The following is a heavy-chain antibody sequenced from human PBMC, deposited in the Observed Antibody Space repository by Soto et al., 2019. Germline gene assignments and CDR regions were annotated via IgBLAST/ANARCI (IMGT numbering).Heavy chain of an antibody. CDR3: TTAGSGWYYGMDV. Sequence: GESLKISCAASGFTFSNAWMNWVRQAPGKGLEWVGRIKSKTDGGTTDYAAPVKGRFTISRDDSKNTLYLQMNSLKTEDTAVYYCTTAGSGWYYGMDVWGQGTTVTVSS. D-gene: IGHD6-19*01. V-gene: IGHV3-15*07. J-gene: IGHJ6*02. CDR1: GFTFSNAW. CDR2: IKSKTDGGTT.